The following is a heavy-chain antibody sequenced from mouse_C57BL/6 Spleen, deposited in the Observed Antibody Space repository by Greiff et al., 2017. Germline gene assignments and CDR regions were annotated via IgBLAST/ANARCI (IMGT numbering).Heavy chain of an antibody. CDR2: IYPGSGST. Sequence: QVQLQQPGAELVKPGASVKMSCKASGYTFTSYWITWVKQRPGQGLEWIGDIYPGSGSTNYNEKFKSKATLTVDTSSSTAYMQLSSLTSEDSAVYYCARGGYYGSRGNWFAYWGQGTLVTVSA. D-gene: IGHD1-1*01. CDR1: GYTFTSYW. CDR3: ARGGYYGSRGNWFAY. V-gene: IGHV1-55*01. J-gene: IGHJ3*01.